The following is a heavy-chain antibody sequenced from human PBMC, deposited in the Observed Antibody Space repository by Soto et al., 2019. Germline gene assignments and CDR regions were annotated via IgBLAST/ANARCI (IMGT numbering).Heavy chain of an antibody. J-gene: IGHJ4*02. CDR3: XXXXXXXXXXX. CDR2: ISAYNGNT. CDR1: GYTFTSYG. Sequence: QVQLVQSGAEVKKPGASVKVSCKASGYTFTSYGISWVRQAPGQGLEWMGWISAYNGNTNYAQKLQGRVTMTTDTSTSTAYMELRXXXXXXXXXXXXXXXXXXXXXXXXXQGTLVTVSS. V-gene: IGHV1-18*01.